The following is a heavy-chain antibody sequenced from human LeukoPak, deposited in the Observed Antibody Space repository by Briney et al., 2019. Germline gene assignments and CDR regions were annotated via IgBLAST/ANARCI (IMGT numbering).Heavy chain of an antibody. Sequence: ASVKVSCKAYGYTFTTYDIHWVRQATGQGLEWMGWMNPNSDDTDYAQKFQGRVTMTKNTSVTTAYMELRSLRSEDTAVYYCARDHRGIIVAAPQSWRFDPWGQGTLVTVSS. CDR2: MNPNSDDT. J-gene: IGHJ5*02. V-gene: IGHV1-8*01. CDR3: ARDHRGIIVAAPQSWRFDP. CDR1: GYTFTTYD. D-gene: IGHD1-26*01.